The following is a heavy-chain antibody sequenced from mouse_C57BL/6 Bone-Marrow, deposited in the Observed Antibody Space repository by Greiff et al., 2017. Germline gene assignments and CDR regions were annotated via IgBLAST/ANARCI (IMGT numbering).Heavy chain of an antibody. Sequence: QVQLQQPGAELVKPGASVKMSCKASGYTFTSYWITWVKQRPGQGLEWIGDIYPGSGSTNYNEKFKSKATLTVDTSSSTAYMQLSSLTSEDSAVYYCAREGVITTVVSPYWYFDVWGTGTTVTVSS. CDR1: GYTFTSYW. CDR2: IYPGSGST. J-gene: IGHJ1*03. D-gene: IGHD1-1*01. CDR3: AREGVITTVVSPYWYFDV. V-gene: IGHV1-55*01.